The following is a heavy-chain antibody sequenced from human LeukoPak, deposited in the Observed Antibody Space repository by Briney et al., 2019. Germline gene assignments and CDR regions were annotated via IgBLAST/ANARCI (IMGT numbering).Heavy chain of an antibody. Sequence: PGGSLRLSCAASGFTFSSYSMNWVRQAPGKGLEWVSSISSSSVYIYYADSVKGRFTISRDNAKNSLYLQMNSLRAEDTAVYYCARCAHYYGSGSPDYWGQGTLVTVSS. CDR1: GFTFSSYS. CDR3: ARCAHYYGSGSPDY. D-gene: IGHD3-10*01. J-gene: IGHJ4*02. CDR2: ISSSSVYI. V-gene: IGHV3-21*01.